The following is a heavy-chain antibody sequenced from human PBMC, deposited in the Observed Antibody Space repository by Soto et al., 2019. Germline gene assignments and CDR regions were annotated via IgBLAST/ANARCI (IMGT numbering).Heavy chain of an antibody. D-gene: IGHD1-26*01. CDR3: AKGRLTGATNWFDP. Sequence: QVQLVESGGGVVQPGRSLRLSCAASGFTFSSYGMHWVRQAPGKGLEWVAVISYDGSNKYYADSVKGRFTISRDNSKNTLYLQMNSLRAEDTAVYYCAKGRLTGATNWFDPWGQGTLVTVSS. V-gene: IGHV3-30*18. CDR1: GFTFSSYG. CDR2: ISYDGSNK. J-gene: IGHJ5*02.